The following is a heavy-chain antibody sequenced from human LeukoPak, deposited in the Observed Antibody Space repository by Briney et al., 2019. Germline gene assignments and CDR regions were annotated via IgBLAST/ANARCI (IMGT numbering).Heavy chain of an antibody. J-gene: IGHJ4*02. CDR2: ISKTGGSA. V-gene: IGHV3-23*01. D-gene: IGHD2-21*02. CDR1: GFTFSSYA. CDR3: VGVTDSYFDY. Sequence: GGSLRLSCAASGFTFSSYAMSWVRQAPGKGLEWVSVISKTGGSAFYADSVKGRFTISRDNSKNTLFLQINSLRAEDTAVHYCVGVTDSYFDYWGQGTLVTVSS.